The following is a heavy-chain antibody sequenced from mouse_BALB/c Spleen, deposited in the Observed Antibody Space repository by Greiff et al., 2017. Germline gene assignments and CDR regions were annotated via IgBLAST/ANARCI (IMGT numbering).Heavy chain of an antibody. CDR2: IYPGSGNT. J-gene: IGHJ2*01. V-gene: IGHV1-63*01. CDR1: GYAFTNYW. CDR3: ASLLFDY. Sequence: VQLQQSGAELVRPGTSVKISCKASGYAFTNYWLGWVKQRPGHGLEWIGDIYPGSGNTYYNEKFKGKATLTADKSSSTAYMQLSSLTSEDSAVYFCASLLFDYWGQGTTLTVSS.